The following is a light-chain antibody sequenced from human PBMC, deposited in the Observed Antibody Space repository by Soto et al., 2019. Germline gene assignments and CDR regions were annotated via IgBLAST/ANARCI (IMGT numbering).Light chain of an antibody. CDR2: RAS. J-gene: IGKJ1*01. V-gene: IGKV3-15*01. CDR1: QTIYSN. Sequence: IMMTQSPATLSVSLGERATLSCRAGQTIYSNVAWYQQRPGQAPRLFIYRASTRATGVPARFSGSGSGTEFTLTISSLQSEDFAIYYCQQYQNLWTFGQGTKVEIK. CDR3: QQYQNLWT.